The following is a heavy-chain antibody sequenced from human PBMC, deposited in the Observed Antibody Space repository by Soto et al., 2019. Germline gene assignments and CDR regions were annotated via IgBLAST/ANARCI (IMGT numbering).Heavy chain of an antibody. CDR2: IYSGGST. D-gene: IGHD6-13*01. CDR3: ATPDSSSWSDYYYYGMDV. CDR1: GFTVSSNY. V-gene: IGHV3-53*02. Sequence: EVQLVETGGGLIQPGGSLRLSCAASGFTVSSNYMSWVRQAPGKGLEWVSVIYSGGSTYYADSVKGRFTISRDNSKNTLYLQINSLRAEDTAVYYCATPDSSSWSDYYYYGMDVWGQGTTVTVSS. J-gene: IGHJ6*02.